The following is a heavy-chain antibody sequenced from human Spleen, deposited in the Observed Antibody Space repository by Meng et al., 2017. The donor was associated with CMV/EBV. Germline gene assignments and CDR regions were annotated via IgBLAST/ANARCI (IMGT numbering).Heavy chain of an antibody. CDR2: INPIFGTA. D-gene: IGHD3-10*01. V-gene: IGHV1-69*05. Sequence: SVKVSCKASGGTLSSDTISWVRQAPGQGFEWMGGINPIFGTANYVQKFQGRVTITTDVSTSTASMELSSLRSEDTAVYYCASDYYGLGSFLGADYWGQGTLVTVSS. CDR3: ASDYYGLGSFLGADY. J-gene: IGHJ4*02. CDR1: GGTLSSDT.